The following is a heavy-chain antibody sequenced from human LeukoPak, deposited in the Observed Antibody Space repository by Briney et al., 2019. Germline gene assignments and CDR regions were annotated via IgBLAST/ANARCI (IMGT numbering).Heavy chain of an antibody. D-gene: IGHD5-18*01. V-gene: IGHV4-34*01. Sequence: SETLSLTCAVYGGSFSGYYWSWIRQPPGKGLEWIGEINHSGSTNYNPSLKSRVTLSVDTSKNQFSLKLSSVTAADTAVYYCARGLGYSYADYWGQGTLVTVSS. CDR1: GGSFSGYY. CDR3: ARGLGYSYADY. J-gene: IGHJ4*02. CDR2: INHSGST.